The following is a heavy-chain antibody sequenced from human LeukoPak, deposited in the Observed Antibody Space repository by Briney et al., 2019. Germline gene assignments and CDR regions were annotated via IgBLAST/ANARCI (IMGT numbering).Heavy chain of an antibody. D-gene: IGHD1-26*01. CDR3: ARDGPEGATNLDY. CDR2: IYSGGST. CDR1: GFTVSSNY. Sequence: GGSLRLSCAASGFTVSSNYMSWVRQAPGKGLEWVSVIYSGGSTYYADSVKGRFTISRDNSKNTLYLQMNSLRAEDTAVYYCARDGPEGATNLDYWGQGTLVTVSS. V-gene: IGHV3-53*01. J-gene: IGHJ4*02.